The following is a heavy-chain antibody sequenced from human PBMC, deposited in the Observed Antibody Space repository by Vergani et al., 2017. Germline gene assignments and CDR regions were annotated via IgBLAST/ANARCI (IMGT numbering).Heavy chain of an antibody. CDR3: ARGSVGGPGAGASWFDP. V-gene: IGHV1-2*02. D-gene: IGHD2-2*01. CDR1: GYTFTGNY. CDR2: INPNSGGT. Sequence: QVQLVQSGAEVKKPGASVKVSCKTSGYTFTGNYMHWLRQAPGQGLEWMGWINPNSGGTRYAQKFHGRVTMTRATSISTAYMGLSRLRSDGTGVYYCARGSVGGPGAGASWFDPWGQGTLVIVSS. J-gene: IGHJ5*02.